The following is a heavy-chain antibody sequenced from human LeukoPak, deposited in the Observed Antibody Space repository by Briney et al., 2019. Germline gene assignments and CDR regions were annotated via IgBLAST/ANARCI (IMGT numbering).Heavy chain of an antibody. J-gene: IGHJ4*02. CDR3: AKARQQLASDFHY. V-gene: IGHV3-23*01. CDR1: GFTFSSYA. Sequence: GGSLRLSCVASGFTFSSYAMNWVRQAPGKGLEWVSAISGSGANTYYADSVNGRFPISRDNSKNTLYLQMNNLRPEDTAVYYCAKARQQLASDFHYWGQGTLVTVSS. D-gene: IGHD6-13*01. CDR2: ISGSGANT.